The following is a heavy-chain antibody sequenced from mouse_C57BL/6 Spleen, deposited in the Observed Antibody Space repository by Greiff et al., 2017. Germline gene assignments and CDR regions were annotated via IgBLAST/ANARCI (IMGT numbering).Heavy chain of an antibody. CDR2: ISNGGGST. CDR3: ARQGVYYDYDAFAY. J-gene: IGHJ3*01. D-gene: IGHD2-4*01. V-gene: IGHV5-12*01. Sequence: DVMLVESGGGLVQPGGSLKLSCAASGFTFSDYYMYWVRQTPEKRLEWVAYISNGGGSTYYPDTVKGRFTISRDNAKNTLYLQMSRRKSEDTAMYYCARQGVYYDYDAFAYWGQGTLVTVSA. CDR1: GFTFSDYY.